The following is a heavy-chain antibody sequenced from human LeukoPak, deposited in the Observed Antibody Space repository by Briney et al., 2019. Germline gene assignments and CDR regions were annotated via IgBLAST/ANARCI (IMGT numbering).Heavy chain of an antibody. V-gene: IGHV4-59*01. CDR3: ARGYGDFRVEGRYFHS. Sequence: SETLSLTCTVSDGSITNYDWSWVRQPPGKGLEFIGHVHYSGTANYNPSLRSRVTISIDTSKKHFFLKLKAVTAADTAVYFCARGYGDFRVEGRYFHSWGQGTLVTVSS. D-gene: IGHD4-17*01. CDR1: DGSITNYD. CDR2: VHYSGTA. J-gene: IGHJ4*02.